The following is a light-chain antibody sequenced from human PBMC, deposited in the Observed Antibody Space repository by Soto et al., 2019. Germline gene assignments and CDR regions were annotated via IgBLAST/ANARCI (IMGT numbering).Light chain of an antibody. CDR3: QHYDSLPIT. J-gene: IGKJ5*01. V-gene: IGKV3-20*01. CDR1: QSVSSSY. Sequence: EIVLTQSPGTLYLSPGERATLSCRASQSVSSSYLAWYQQKPGQPPRLLIYGASSRATGIPDRFSGSGSGTDCTLTISRLEPEDFAVFYCQHYDSLPITFGQGTRLETK. CDR2: GAS.